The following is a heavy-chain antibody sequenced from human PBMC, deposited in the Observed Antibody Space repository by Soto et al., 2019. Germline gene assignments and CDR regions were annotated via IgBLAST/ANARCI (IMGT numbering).Heavy chain of an antibody. CDR2: ISSSSSYI. D-gene: IGHD4-17*01. CDR1: GFTFSSYS. J-gene: IGHJ4*02. Sequence: GSLRLSCAASGFTFSSYSMNWVRQAPGKGLEWVSSISSSSSYIYYADSVKGRFTISRDNAKNSLYLQMNSLRAEDTAVYYCARSPSMTTVSLDYWGQGTLVTV. V-gene: IGHV3-21*01. CDR3: ARSPSMTTVSLDY.